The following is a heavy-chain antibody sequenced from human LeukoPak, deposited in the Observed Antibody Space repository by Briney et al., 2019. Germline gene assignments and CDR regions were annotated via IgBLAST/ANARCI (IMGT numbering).Heavy chain of an antibody. D-gene: IGHD3-10*01. CDR1: GGSISSYY. CDR2: ISSSGGST. CDR3: ARHLLWFGELSGGFDY. J-gene: IGHJ4*02. V-gene: IGHV3-23*01. Sequence: ETLSLTCTVSGGSISSYYWSWIRQPPGKGLEWVSGISSSGGSTYYADSVKGRFTISRDNSRNALYLQMNSLRAEDTAVYYCARHLLWFGELSGGFDYWGQGTLVTVSS.